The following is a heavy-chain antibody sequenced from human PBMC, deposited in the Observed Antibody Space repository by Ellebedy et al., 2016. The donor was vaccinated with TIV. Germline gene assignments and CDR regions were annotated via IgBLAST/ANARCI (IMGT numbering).Heavy chain of an antibody. CDR2: INPKSGGT. CDR1: GYTFTDYY. CDR3: ARELVDILTANEVYGMDV. D-gene: IGHD3-9*01. V-gene: IGHV1-2*02. J-gene: IGHJ6*02. Sequence: AASVKVSCKASGYTFTDYYVHWVRQAPGQGLEWMGWINPKSGGTKYAQRFQGRVTMTRDTSLSTVYMELSSLRSEDTAVYFCARELVDILTANEVYGMDVWGRGTPVTVSS.